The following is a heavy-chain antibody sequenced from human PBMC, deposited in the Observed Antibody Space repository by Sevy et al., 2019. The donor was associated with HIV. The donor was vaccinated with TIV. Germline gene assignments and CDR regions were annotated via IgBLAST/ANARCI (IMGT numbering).Heavy chain of an antibody. D-gene: IGHD2-15*01. CDR2: ISRSGRST. CDR1: GFTCSTYA. CDR3: AKGYCDGGSCPRDYYYYGMDV. V-gene: IGHV3-23*01. J-gene: IGHJ6*02. Sequence: GGSLRLSCAASGFTCSTYAMNWVRQAPGKGLEWVSSISRSGRSTYSADSMEGRFTISRDNFKNTLYLQLSSLRVDATAVYYCAKGYCDGGSCPRDYYYYGMDVWGQGTTVTVSS.